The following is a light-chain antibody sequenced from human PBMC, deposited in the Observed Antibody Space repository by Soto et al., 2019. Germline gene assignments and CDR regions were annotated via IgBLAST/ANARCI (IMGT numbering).Light chain of an antibody. V-gene: IGKV3D-15*01. Sequence: EIVLTQSPATLSLSPGESATLSCRASQILGRYLAWYQQKPGQAPRLLIYGASIRATDIPARFSGSGSGTEFSLTISSLQSEDFAVYYCQQYNDWPLTFGGGTKVDIK. CDR1: QILGRY. CDR3: QQYNDWPLT. CDR2: GAS. J-gene: IGKJ4*01.